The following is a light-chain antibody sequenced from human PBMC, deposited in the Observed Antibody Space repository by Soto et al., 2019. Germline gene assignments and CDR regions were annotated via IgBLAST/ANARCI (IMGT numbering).Light chain of an antibody. CDR1: SSNIGAGYD. CDR2: GNS. CDR3: QSWDVTLSGGGV. V-gene: IGLV1-40*01. Sequence: QPVLTQPPSVSGAPGQRVTISCTGSSSNIGAGYDVHWFQQLPGTAPKLLIYGNSNRPSGVPDRFSGSKSGTSASLAITGLQADDEAAYYCQSWDVTLSGGGVFGGGTKLTVL. J-gene: IGLJ2*01.